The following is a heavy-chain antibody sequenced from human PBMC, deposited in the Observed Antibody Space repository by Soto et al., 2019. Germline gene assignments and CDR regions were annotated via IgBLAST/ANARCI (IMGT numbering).Heavy chain of an antibody. CDR2: ISGSGGST. J-gene: IGHJ6*03. D-gene: IGHD6-13*01. V-gene: IGHV3-23*01. CDR1: GFTFSSCA. CDR3: AKGAVAAAGSAPYYYYMDV. Sequence: GGSLRLSCAASGFTFSSCAMSWVRQAPGKGLEWVSAISGSGGSTYSAASVKGRFTISRDHSKNTLYLQMNSLRAQDTSVYYCAKGAVAAAGSAPYYYYMDVWGKGTTVTVSS.